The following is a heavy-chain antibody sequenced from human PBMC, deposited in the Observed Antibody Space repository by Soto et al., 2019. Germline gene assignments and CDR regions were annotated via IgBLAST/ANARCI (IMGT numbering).Heavy chain of an antibody. CDR2: ISTSGAST. Sequence: GGSLRLSCAASRFTFSAYAMSWVRQAPGKGLEWVSGISTSGASTYYADSVKGRFTISRDNSKHTLYLQMNSLRAEDTAVYYCAKDSDYSDLKSYFDFWGQGTLVTVS. CDR3: AKDSDYSDLKSYFDF. J-gene: IGHJ4*02. V-gene: IGHV3-23*01. CDR1: RFTFSAYA. D-gene: IGHD4-17*01.